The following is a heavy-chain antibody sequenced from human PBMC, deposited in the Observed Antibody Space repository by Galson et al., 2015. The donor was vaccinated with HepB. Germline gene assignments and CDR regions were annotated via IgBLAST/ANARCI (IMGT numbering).Heavy chain of an antibody. Sequence: SVKVSCKASGYTFTSYGISWVRQAPGQGLEWMGWISAYNGNTNYAQKLQGRVTMTTDTSTSTAYMELRSLRSDDTAVYYCAREGDGYSYYYYGMDVWGQGTTVTVSS. CDR2: ISAYNGNT. V-gene: IGHV1-18*01. D-gene: IGHD5-24*01. CDR1: GYTFTSYG. J-gene: IGHJ6*02. CDR3: AREGDGYSYYYYGMDV.